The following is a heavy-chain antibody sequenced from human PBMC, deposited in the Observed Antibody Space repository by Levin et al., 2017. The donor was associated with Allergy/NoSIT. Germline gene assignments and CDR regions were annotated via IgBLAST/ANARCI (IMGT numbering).Heavy chain of an antibody. CDR1: GGTFSSYA. V-gene: IGHV1-69*13. J-gene: IGHJ6*02. Sequence: VASVKVSCKASGGTFSSYAISWVRQAPGQGLEWMGGIIPIFGTANYAQKFQGRVTITADESTSTAYMELSSLRSEDTAVYYCARQTTVVTPGMDVWGQGTTVTVSS. D-gene: IGHD4-23*01. CDR2: IIPIFGTA. CDR3: ARQTTVVTPGMDV.